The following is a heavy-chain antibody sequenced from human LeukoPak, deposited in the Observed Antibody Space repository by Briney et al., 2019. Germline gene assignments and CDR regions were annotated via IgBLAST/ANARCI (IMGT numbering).Heavy chain of an antibody. D-gene: IGHD4/OR15-4a*01. J-gene: IGHJ3*02. CDR3: ARGADYWEAAFHI. CDR1: GFTFSSYS. V-gene: IGHV3-21*01. Sequence: GGSLRLSCAASGFTFSSYSMNWVRQAPGKGLEWVSSISSSSSYIYYADSVKGRFTISRDNAKNSLYLQMNSLRAEDTAVYYCARGADYWEAAFHIWDQGTMVTVSS. CDR2: ISSSSSYI.